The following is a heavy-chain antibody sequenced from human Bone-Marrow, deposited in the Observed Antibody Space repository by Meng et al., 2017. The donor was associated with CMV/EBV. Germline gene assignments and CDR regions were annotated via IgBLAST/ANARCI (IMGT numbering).Heavy chain of an antibody. CDR2: ISYDGSNK. V-gene: IGHV3-30*04. CDR3: VRGWIYCSSSSCVVDY. J-gene: IGHJ4*02. CDR1: GFIFSSYS. D-gene: IGHD2-2*01. Sequence: GGSLRLSCAASGFIFSSYSMHWVRQAPGKGLEWVAVISYDGSNKYYADSVKGRFTISRDNSKNTLYLQMNSLRPDDTAVYYCVRGWIYCSSSSCVVDYWGQGTLVTVSS.